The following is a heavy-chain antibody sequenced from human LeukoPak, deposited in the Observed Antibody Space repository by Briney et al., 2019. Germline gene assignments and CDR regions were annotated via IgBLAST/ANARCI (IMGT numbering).Heavy chain of an antibody. J-gene: IGHJ4*02. Sequence: GGSLRLSRTASGFTFSSYWMHWVRQVPGKGLVWVSRINTDGSSTTYADSVKGRFTVSRDNAKNTLYLQMNSLRAEDTAVYYCAKSFDYWGQGTLVTVSS. V-gene: IGHV3-74*01. CDR3: AKSFDY. CDR1: GFTFSSYW. CDR2: INTDGSST.